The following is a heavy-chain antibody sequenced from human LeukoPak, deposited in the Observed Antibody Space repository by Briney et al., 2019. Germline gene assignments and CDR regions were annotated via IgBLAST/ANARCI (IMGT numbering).Heavy chain of an antibody. J-gene: IGHJ4*02. CDR3: ARDKADYDSSGFDY. CDR2: ISSSSYI. Sequence: KSGGSLRLSCAASGFTFSSYSMNWVRQAPGKGLEWVSSISSSSYIYYADSVKGRFTISRDSAKNSLYLQMNSLRAEDMAVYYCARDKADYDSSGFDYWGQGTLVTVSS. CDR1: GFTFSSYS. D-gene: IGHD3-22*01. V-gene: IGHV3-21*01.